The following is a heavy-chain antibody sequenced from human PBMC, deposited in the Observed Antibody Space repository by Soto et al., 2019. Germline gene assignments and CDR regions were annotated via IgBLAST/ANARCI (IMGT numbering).Heavy chain of an antibody. J-gene: IGHJ4*02. V-gene: IGHV4-61*01. CDR3: ARDLNYYDSSGYYLDY. D-gene: IGHD3-22*01. CDR1: GGSVSSGSYY. CDR2: IYYSGST. Sequence: SETLSLTCTVSGGSVSSGSYYWSWIRQPPGKGLEWIGYIYYSGSTNYNPSLKSRVTISVDTSKNQFSLKLSSVTAADTAVYYCARDLNYYDSSGYYLDYWGQGTLVTVSS.